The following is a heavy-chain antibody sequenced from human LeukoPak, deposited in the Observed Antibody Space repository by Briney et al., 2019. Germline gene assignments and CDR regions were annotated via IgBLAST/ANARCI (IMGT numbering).Heavy chain of an antibody. V-gene: IGHV1-69*05. CDR3: ATLLAATGDY. J-gene: IGHJ4*02. D-gene: IGHD3-3*02. Sequence: SVKVSCKASGGTFSSYTFSWVRQAPGQGLEWMGRSIPIFGTANYAQKFQDRVTISTDESTSTAYMELSRLRSDDTATYYCATLLAATGDYWGQGTLVTVSS. CDR1: GGTFSSYT. CDR2: SIPIFGTA.